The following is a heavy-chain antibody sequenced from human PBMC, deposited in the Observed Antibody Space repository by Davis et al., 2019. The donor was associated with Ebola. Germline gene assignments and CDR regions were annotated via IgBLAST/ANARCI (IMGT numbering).Heavy chain of an antibody. J-gene: IGHJ5*02. V-gene: IGHV3-23*01. Sequence: GGSLRLSCAASGFTFSSYAMSCVRQAPGKGLEWVSSISGSGGSTYYADSVKGRFTISRDNSKNTLYLQMNSLRAEDTAVYYCAKARIAALRFDPWGQGTLVTVSS. CDR2: ISGSGGST. CDR3: AKARIAALRFDP. D-gene: IGHD6-6*01. CDR1: GFTFSSYA.